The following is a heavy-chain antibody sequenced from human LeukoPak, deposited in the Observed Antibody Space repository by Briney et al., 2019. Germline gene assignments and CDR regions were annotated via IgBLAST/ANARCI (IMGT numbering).Heavy chain of an antibody. Sequence: PGGSLRLSCAASGFTVSSNYMSWVRQAPGKGLEWVSVIYSGGSTYYADSVKGRFTISRDNSKNTLYLQMNSLRAEDTAVYYCARERLEMATITGYYFDYWSQGTLVTVSS. CDR1: GFTVSSNY. CDR2: IYSGGST. J-gene: IGHJ4*02. D-gene: IGHD5-24*01. CDR3: ARERLEMATITGYYFDY. V-gene: IGHV3-53*01.